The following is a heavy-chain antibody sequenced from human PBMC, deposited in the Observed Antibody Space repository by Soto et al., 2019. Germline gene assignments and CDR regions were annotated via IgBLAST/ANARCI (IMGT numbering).Heavy chain of an antibody. Sequence: SETLSLTCTVSGGSLTKYYWSWIRQPAGKGLEWIGRISTSGNVVSKASLRSRLTMSVDTSKNQFSLRLTSVTAADTAVYYCARDNNDFWSLYPLAFDYWGQGAMVTVSS. CDR1: GGSLTKYY. J-gene: IGHJ4*02. CDR3: ARDNNDFWSLYPLAFDY. V-gene: IGHV4-4*07. CDR2: ISTSGNV. D-gene: IGHD3-3*01.